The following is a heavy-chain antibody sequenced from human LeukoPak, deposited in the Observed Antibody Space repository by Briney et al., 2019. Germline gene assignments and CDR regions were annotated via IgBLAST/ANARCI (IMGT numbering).Heavy chain of an antibody. J-gene: IGHJ5*02. Sequence: ASVKVSCKASGYTFTSYAMNWVRQAPGQGLEWMGWINTNTGNPTYAQGFTGRFVFSLDTSVSTAYLQISSLKAEDTAVYYCARDSFNDYGDGNNWFDPWGQGTLVTVSS. CDR2: INTNTGNP. D-gene: IGHD4-17*01. CDR1: GYTFTSYA. V-gene: IGHV7-4-1*02. CDR3: ARDSFNDYGDGNNWFDP.